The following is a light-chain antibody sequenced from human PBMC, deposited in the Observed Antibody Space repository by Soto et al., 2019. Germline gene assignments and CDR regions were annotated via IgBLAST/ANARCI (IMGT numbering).Light chain of an antibody. Sequence: DIQITQYPSAMSASVGDTVTITCRASQGISNYLAWFQQKPGKVPERLIFGASSLQSGVPSRFSGRGYGTEFTLTISSLQPEDFATYYCLQHNTYPRTFGQVTKVDIK. CDR2: GAS. CDR3: LQHNTYPRT. CDR1: QGISNY. J-gene: IGKJ1*01. V-gene: IGKV1-17*03.